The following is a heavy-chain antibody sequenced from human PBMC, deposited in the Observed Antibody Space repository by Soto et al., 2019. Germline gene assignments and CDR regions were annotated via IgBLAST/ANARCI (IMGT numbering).Heavy chain of an antibody. J-gene: IGHJ6*02. CDR2: MNPNSGNT. CDR1: GYTFTTYD. V-gene: IGHV1-8*01. Sequence: QVQLVQSGAEVKKPGASVKVSCKASGYTFTTYDINWVRQATGQGLEWMGWMNPNSGNTGSAQKFQGRVTMTRNTSTRTAYMALRSRRPEDTAIYFCARGDNVIVPAAIKYNAMDVWCQGTTVTVSS. CDR3: ARGDNVIVPAAIKYNAMDV. D-gene: IGHD2-2*02.